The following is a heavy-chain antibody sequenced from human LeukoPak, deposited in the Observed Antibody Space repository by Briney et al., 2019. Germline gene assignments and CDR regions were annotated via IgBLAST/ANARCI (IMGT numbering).Heavy chain of an antibody. CDR1: GFTFSSYA. D-gene: IGHD1-7*01. J-gene: IGHJ4*02. Sequence: GGSLRLSCAASGFTFSSYAMSWVRQAPGKGLEWVSAISGSGGSTYYADSVKGRFTISRDNSKNTLYLQMNSLRAEDTAVYHCAKGYNWNYHYFDYWGQGTLVTVSS. CDR3: AKGYNWNYHYFDY. CDR2: ISGSGGST. V-gene: IGHV3-23*01.